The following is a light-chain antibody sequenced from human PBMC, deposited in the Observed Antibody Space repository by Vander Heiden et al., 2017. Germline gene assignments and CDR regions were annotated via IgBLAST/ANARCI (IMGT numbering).Light chain of an antibody. V-gene: IGLV2-14*01. CDR1: SSDVGGYNY. CDR2: EVS. Sequence: QPALTQPASVPGSPGRSITISCTGTSSDVGGYNYVSWYQQHPGKAPKLMSYEVSNRPSGVSNRFSGSKSGNTASLTISGLQAEDEADYYCSSYTSSSTRVVFGGGTKVTVL. J-gene: IGLJ2*01. CDR3: SSYTSSSTRVV.